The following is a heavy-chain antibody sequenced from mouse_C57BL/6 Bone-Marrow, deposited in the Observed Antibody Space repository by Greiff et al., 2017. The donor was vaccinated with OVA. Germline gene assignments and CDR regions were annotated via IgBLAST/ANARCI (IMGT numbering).Heavy chain of an antibody. Sequence: VQLQQSGPVLVKPGASVKMSCKASGYTFTDYYMNWVKQSHGKSLEWIGVINPYNGGTSYNQKFKGKATLTVDKSSSTAYMELNSLTSEDSAVYYCARSGGGYSWFAYWGQGTLVTVSA. CDR1: GYTFTDYY. CDR2: INPYNGGT. D-gene: IGHD2-3*01. J-gene: IGHJ3*01. V-gene: IGHV1-19*01. CDR3: ARSGGGYSWFAY.